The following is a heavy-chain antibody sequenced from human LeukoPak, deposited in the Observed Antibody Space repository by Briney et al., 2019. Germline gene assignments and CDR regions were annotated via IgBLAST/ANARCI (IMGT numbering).Heavy chain of an antibody. V-gene: IGHV3-48*03. D-gene: IGHD6-13*01. CDR1: GFTFSSYE. CDR2: ISSSAGTT. CDR3: ARESSWSFDY. J-gene: IGHJ4*02. Sequence: PGGSLRLSCAASGFTFSSYEMNWVRQAPGKGLEWVSYISSSAGTTYYADSVKDRFTISRDNSKNTLYLQMNSLRAEDTALYYCARESSWSFDYWGQGTLVTVSS.